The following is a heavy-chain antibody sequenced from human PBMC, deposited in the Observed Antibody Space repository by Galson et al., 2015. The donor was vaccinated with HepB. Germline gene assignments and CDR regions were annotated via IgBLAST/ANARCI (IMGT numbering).Heavy chain of an antibody. CDR3: ARERSYFRDSLDI. D-gene: IGHD1-26*01. Sequence: SLRLSCAASGFIFTNHWMSWVRQAPGKGLEWVANINQDGSDKYSVDSVKGRFAISRDNTKKSLYLQMSSLRAEDTAVYYCARERSYFRDSLDIWGQGTMVTVSS. J-gene: IGHJ3*02. CDR1: GFIFTNHW. CDR2: INQDGSDK. V-gene: IGHV3-7*03.